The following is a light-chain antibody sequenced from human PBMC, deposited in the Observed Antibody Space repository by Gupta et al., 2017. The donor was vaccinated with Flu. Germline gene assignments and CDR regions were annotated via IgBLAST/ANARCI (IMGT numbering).Light chain of an antibody. J-gene: IGLJ3*02. CDR3: SSFITSATLGV. CDR1: SSDIGGYND. V-gene: IGLV2-14*01. Sequence: SSDIGGYNDVSWYQQHPGKAPKLIVYEISNRPSGISNRFSDSKSGNTASLTISGLQAEDEAHYYCSSFITSATLGVFGGGTKLTVL. CDR2: EIS.